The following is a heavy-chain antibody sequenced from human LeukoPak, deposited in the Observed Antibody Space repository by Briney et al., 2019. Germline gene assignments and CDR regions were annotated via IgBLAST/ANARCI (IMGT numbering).Heavy chain of an antibody. CDR3: AAPAAPYYYGMDV. D-gene: IGHD2-2*01. V-gene: IGHV1-58*01. Sequence: SVKVSCKASGFTFTSSAVQWVRQARGQRLEWIGWIVVGSGNTNYAQKFQERVTITRDMSTSTAYMELSSLRSEDTAVYYCAAPAAPYYYGMDVWGQGTTVTVSS. J-gene: IGHJ6*02. CDR1: GFTFTSSA. CDR2: IVVGSGNT.